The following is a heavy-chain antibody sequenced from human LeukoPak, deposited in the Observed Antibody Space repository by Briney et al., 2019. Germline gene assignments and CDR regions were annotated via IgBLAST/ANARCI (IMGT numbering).Heavy chain of an antibody. D-gene: IGHD3-10*01. CDR3: ARDSYFGSGNYYIDY. Sequence: SETLSLTCTVSGASISSFYWSWIRQPAGKGLEWIGRGSTSGSTNYNPSLKSRVTMSVETSKNQFSLKLSSVTAAATAGYYCARDSYFGSGNYYIDYWGQGTLVTVSS. V-gene: IGHV4-4*07. J-gene: IGHJ4*02. CDR2: GSTSGST. CDR1: GASISSFY.